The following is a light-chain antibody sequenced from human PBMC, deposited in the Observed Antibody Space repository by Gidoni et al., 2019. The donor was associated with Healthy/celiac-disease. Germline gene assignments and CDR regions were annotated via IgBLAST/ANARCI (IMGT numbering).Light chain of an antibody. CDR3: QQSYSTPT. CDR2: AAS. CDR1: QSISSY. J-gene: IGKJ4*01. Sequence: IPMTQSPSSLSASVGDRVTITCRASQSISSYLNWYQQKPGKAPKLLIYAASSLQSGVPPRFSGSGSGTDFTLTISSLQPEDFATYYCQQSYSTPTFGGGTKVEIK. V-gene: IGKV1-39*01.